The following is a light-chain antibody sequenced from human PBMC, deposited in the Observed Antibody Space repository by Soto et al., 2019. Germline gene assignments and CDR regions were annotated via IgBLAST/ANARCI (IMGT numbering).Light chain of an antibody. CDR1: SRDIGGYNY. J-gene: IGLJ1*01. CDR3: SSFSTSDTPYV. Sequence: QSALTQPASVSGSPGQSITISCSGSSRDIGGYNYVSWYQQHPGKAPKLVLFEVSHRPSGVSHRFSGSKSGNTASLTISGLQAEDEGDYYCSSFSTSDTPYVFGAGTKLTVL. V-gene: IGLV2-14*01. CDR2: EVS.